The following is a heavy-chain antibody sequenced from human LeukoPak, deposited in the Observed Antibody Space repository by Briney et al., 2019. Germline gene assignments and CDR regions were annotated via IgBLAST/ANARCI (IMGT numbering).Heavy chain of an antibody. CDR1: GFTFGDYA. Sequence: GGSLRLSCTASGFTFGDYAMSWVRQAPGKGLEWVSFIYSDNTHYSDSVKGRFTISRDNARNSLYLQMNSLRAEDTAVYYCARDRPWYYDSSGYTFDYWGQGTLVTVSS. CDR2: IYSDNT. J-gene: IGHJ4*02. D-gene: IGHD3-22*01. CDR3: ARDRPWYYDSSGYTFDY. V-gene: IGHV3-69-1*01.